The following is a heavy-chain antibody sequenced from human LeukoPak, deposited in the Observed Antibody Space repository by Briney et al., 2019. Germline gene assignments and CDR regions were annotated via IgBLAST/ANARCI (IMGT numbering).Heavy chain of an antibody. CDR3: ARDKVEDY. D-gene: IGHD5-24*01. J-gene: IGHJ4*02. Sequence: PGGPLDFSGEAPDLTFISYWLSWVRQAPGKGLEWVANIKQDGSEKYYVDSVKGRFTISRDNAKNSLYLQMNSLRAEDTAVYYCARDKVEDYWGQGTLVTVSS. CDR2: IKQDGSEK. V-gene: IGHV3-7*01. CDR1: DLTFISYW.